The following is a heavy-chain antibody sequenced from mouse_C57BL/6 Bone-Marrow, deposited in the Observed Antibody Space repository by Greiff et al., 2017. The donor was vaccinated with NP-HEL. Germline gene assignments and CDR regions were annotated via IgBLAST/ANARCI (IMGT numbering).Heavy chain of an antibody. CDR2: ISSGGSYT. CDR1: GFTFSSYG. Sequence: DVHLVESGGDLVKPGGSLKLSCAASGFTFSSYGMSWVRQTPDKRLEWVATISSGGSYTYYPDSVKGRFTISRDNAKNTLYLQMSSLKSEDTAMXVSAKTLVGPCAYWGPRTLVSVSA. CDR3: AKTLVGPCAY. V-gene: IGHV5-6*01. D-gene: IGHD1-1*01. J-gene: IGHJ3*01.